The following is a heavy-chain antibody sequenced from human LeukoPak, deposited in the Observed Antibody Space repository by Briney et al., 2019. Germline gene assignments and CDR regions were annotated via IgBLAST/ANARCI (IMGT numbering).Heavy chain of an antibody. CDR1: GFTFSTFP. J-gene: IGHJ4*02. CDR2: ISGTGDLI. Sequence: GGSLRLSCAASGFTFSTFPMSWVRQAPGKGLERVSAISGTGDLIYYADSVRGRFTISRDNSNNTLYLQMNSLRAEDTAVYYCAKRGDGYNYGYWGQGTLVTVSS. CDR3: AKRGDGYNYGY. D-gene: IGHD5-24*01. V-gene: IGHV3-23*01.